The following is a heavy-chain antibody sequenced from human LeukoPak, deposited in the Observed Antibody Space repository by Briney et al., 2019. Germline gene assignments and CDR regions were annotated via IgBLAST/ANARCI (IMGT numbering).Heavy chain of an antibody. CDR2: IYPGDSDT. V-gene: IGHV5-51*01. J-gene: IGHJ3*02. CDR1: GYSFTSYW. Sequence: GESLKISCKGYGYSFTSYWIGWVREMPGKGLEWLGIIYPGDSDTRYSPSFQGQVTISADKSISTAYLQWCSLKASDTAMYYCARHNTYYDFWSGYSDAFDISGQGTMVTVSS. CDR3: ARHNTYYDFWSGYSDAFDI. D-gene: IGHD3-3*01.